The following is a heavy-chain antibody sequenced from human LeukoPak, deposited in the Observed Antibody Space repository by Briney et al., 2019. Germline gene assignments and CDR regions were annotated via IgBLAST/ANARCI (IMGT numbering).Heavy chain of an antibody. Sequence: ASVTVSCKPSGYTFTNYGISWVRPAPGRGLEWMGWISAYNGNTNYAQKLQGRVTMTTDTSTSTAYMELRSLRSDDTAVYYCARERWLRLEYYYYGMDDWGQGTTVTVSS. CDR3: ARERWLRLEYYYYGMDD. CDR2: ISAYNGNT. V-gene: IGHV1-18*01. J-gene: IGHJ6*02. D-gene: IGHD5-12*01. CDR1: GYTFTNYG.